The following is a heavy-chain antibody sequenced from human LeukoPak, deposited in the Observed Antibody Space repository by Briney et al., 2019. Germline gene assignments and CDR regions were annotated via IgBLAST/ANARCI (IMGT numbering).Heavy chain of an antibody. Sequence: GASVKVSCKASGYTFTSYDINWVRQATGQGLEWMGWMNPNSGNTGYAQKFQGRATITRNTSISTAYMELSSLRSEDTAVYYCARGPDFWSGHDAFDIWGQGTMVTVSS. V-gene: IGHV1-8*03. J-gene: IGHJ3*02. CDR1: GYTFTSYD. CDR3: ARGPDFWSGHDAFDI. CDR2: MNPNSGNT. D-gene: IGHD3-3*01.